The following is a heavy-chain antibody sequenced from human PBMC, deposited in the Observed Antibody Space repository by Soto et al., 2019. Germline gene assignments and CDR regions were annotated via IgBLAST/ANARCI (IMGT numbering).Heavy chain of an antibody. J-gene: IGHJ4*02. D-gene: IGHD3-9*01. CDR2: ISTSGGST. Sequence: EVQLLESGGGLVQPGGSRRLSCSASGFTFSSSAMSWGRQAPVKGLEWVSTISTSGGSTYYADSVKGRFTIASYNYKHTQYLQMNSLRSEDMAVHYRAKSLFSWLLAPFHYLGQGTLV. CDR3: AKSLFSWLLAPFHY. CDR1: GFTFSSSA. V-gene: IGHV3-23*01.